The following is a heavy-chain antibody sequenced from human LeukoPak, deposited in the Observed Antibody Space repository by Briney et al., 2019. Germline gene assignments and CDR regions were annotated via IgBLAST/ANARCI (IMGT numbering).Heavy chain of an antibody. CDR3: ARDLFVAVGLDL. V-gene: IGHV3-21*01. CDR1: GFTFSSYS. D-gene: IGHD2-2*01. J-gene: IGHJ2*01. CDR2: ISSSSSYI. Sequence: GGSLRLSCAASGFTFSSYSMNWVRQAPGKGLEWVSSISSSSSYIYYADSVKGRFTISRDNAKNSLYLQMNSLRAEDTAVYYCARDLFVAVGLDLWGRGTLVTVSS.